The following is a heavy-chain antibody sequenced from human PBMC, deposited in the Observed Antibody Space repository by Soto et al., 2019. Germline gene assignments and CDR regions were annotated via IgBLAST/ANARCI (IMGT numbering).Heavy chain of an antibody. J-gene: IGHJ3*02. D-gene: IGHD2-21*01. V-gene: IGHV4-59*01. CDR2: IYYSGST. CDR1: GGSISSYY. CDR3: ARGGLWWWRDAFDI. Sequence: TLSLTCTVSGGSISSYYWSWIRQPPGKGLEWIGYIYYSGSTNYNPSLKSRVTISVDTSKNQLSLKLSSVTAADTAVYYCARGGLWWWRDAFDIWGQGTMVTVSS.